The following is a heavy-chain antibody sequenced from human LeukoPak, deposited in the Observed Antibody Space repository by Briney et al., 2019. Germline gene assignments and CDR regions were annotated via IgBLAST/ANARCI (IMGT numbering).Heavy chain of an antibody. D-gene: IGHD3-10*01. CDR2: ISYDGSNK. Sequence: SCKASGFTFSSYAMHWVRQAPGKGLEWVAVISYDGSNKYYADSVKGRFTISRDNSKNTLYLQMNSLRAEDTAVYYCARGGRGSGSYYNTNYYYYMDVWGKGTTVTVSS. CDR3: ARGGRGSGSYYNTNYYYYMDV. V-gene: IGHV3-30*04. J-gene: IGHJ6*03. CDR1: GFTFSSYA.